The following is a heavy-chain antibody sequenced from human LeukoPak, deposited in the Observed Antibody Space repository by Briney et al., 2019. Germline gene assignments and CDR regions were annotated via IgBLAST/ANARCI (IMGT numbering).Heavy chain of an antibody. Sequence: PGGSLRLSCAASGFTFSSYSMNWVRQAPGKGLEWVSYISSSSSTIYYADSVKGRFTISRDNAKNSLYLQMNSLRTEDTAVYYCARVSDYDAIHFDYWGQGTLVTVSS. CDR3: ARVSDYDAIHFDY. V-gene: IGHV3-48*01. CDR2: ISSSSSTI. D-gene: IGHD3-22*01. CDR1: GFTFSSYS. J-gene: IGHJ4*02.